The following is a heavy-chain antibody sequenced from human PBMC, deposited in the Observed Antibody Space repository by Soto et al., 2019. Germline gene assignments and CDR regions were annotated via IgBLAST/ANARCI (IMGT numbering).Heavy chain of an antibody. Sequence: QITLRESGTTLVNPTQTLTLTCTFSGFSLSTSGVGVGWIRHSPGKALEWLSVIYWDDDKRYNPSLNTRLTITNVTYQNLVVLIMTNMDSVETGTYYCAHSVPGSATGWDRGIFDYWGQGTMVTVSS. CDR2: IYWDDDK. CDR1: GFSLSTSGVG. J-gene: IGHJ4*02. CDR3: AHSVPGSATGWDRGIFDY. V-gene: IGHV2-5*02. D-gene: IGHD6-19*01.